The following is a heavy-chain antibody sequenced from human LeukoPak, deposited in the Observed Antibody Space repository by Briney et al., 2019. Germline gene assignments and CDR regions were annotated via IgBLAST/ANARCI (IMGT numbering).Heavy chain of an antibody. Sequence: SETLSLTCTVPGGSISSYYWSWIRQPPGKGLEWIGYIYYSGNTYYNPSVKSRVTISVDTSKNQFSLKVTSVTAADTALYYCGRSAGFVHFDHWGQGTLVTVSS. CDR2: IYYSGNT. V-gene: IGHV4-59*12. CDR3: GRSAGFVHFDH. D-gene: IGHD3-16*01. J-gene: IGHJ4*02. CDR1: GGSISSYY.